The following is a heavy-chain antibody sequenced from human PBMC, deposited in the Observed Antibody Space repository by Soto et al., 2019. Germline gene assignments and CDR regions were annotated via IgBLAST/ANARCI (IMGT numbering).Heavy chain of an antibody. D-gene: IGHD2-2*02. Sequence: PGGSLRLSCAASGFTFSDYYMSWIRQAPGKGLEWVSYISSSGSTIYYADSVKGRFTISRDNAKNSLYLQMNSLRAEDTAVYYCSNTLDYYYGMDVWGQGTTVTVSS. CDR2: ISSSGSTI. J-gene: IGHJ6*02. CDR3: SNTLDYYYGMDV. V-gene: IGHV3-11*01. CDR1: GFTFSDYY.